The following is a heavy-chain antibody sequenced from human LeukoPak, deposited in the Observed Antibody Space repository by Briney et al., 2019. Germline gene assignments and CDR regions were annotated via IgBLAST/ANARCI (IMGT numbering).Heavy chain of an antibody. CDR3: ARSFVDPGPCGMDV. J-gene: IGHJ6*04. Sequence: GSVKVSCKASGYTFTSYYMHWVRQTPGQGLEWMGIIYPSGGSTNYAQKFQGRVTMTRDTSTSTVYMELSSLRSEDTAVYYCARSFVDPGPCGMDVWGKGTTVTVSS. V-gene: IGHV1-46*01. CDR2: IYPSGGST. CDR1: GYTFTSYY. D-gene: IGHD3-10*01.